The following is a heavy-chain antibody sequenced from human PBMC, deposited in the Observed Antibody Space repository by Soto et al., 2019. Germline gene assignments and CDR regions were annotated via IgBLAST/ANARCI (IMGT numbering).Heavy chain of an antibody. CDR1: GFTFSSYA. D-gene: IGHD3-3*02. J-gene: IGHJ6*02. CDR3: AKDISILDYYGMDV. V-gene: IGHV3-23*01. CDR2: ISGSGGST. Sequence: GGSLRLSCAASGFTFSSYAMSWVRQAPGKGLEWVSAISGSGGSTYYADSVKGRFTISRDNPKNTLYLQMNSLRAEDTAVYYCAKDISILDYYGMDVWGQGTTVTVSS.